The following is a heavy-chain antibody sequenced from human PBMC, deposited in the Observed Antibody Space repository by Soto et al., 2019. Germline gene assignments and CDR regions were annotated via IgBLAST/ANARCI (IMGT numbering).Heavy chain of an antibody. CDR1: GGTFSSYA. CDR2: IIPIFGTA. D-gene: IGHD3-22*01. Sequence: ASVKVSCKASGGTFSSYAISWVRQAPGQGLEWMGGIIPIFGTANYAQKFQGRVTITADESTSTAYMELSSLRSEDTAVYYCARFVRGYYYDSSGYYYGTFYYYYGMDVWGQGTTVTVSS. CDR3: ARFVRGYYYDSSGYYYGTFYYYYGMDV. V-gene: IGHV1-69*13. J-gene: IGHJ6*02.